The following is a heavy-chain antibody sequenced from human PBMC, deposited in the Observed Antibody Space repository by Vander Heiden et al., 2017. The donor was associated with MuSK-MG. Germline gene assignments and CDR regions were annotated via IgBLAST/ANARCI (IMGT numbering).Heavy chain of an antibody. CDR3: ARRRGDQLLYAYFDY. V-gene: IGHV4-39*01. CDR2: IYYGGST. Sequence: QLQLQESGPGVVEPSETLSLTCTVSAGSISSGSYYWGWIRQPPGKGLEWIGNIYYGGSTFYNPSLKSRVTRSVDTSKNQFSLNLSSVTAADTAVYYCARRRGDQLLYAYFDYWGQGTLVTVAS. J-gene: IGHJ4*02. CDR1: AGSISSGSYY. D-gene: IGHD2-2*02.